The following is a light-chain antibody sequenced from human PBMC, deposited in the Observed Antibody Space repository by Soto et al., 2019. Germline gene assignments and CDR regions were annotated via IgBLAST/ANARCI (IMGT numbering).Light chain of an antibody. CDR2: AAS. J-gene: IGKJ2*01. CDR1: QRVSTS. Sequence: IAMTQSPSSLSASVGDRVTISCRASQRVSTSLHWYQHKVGRAPKLLISAASSLQPGVPSRFSGSGSWTNFTLNSSSLQPVDFSTYYGHQSCLPPRTFGQGTKLEIK. CDR3: HQSCLPPRT. V-gene: IGKV1-39*01.